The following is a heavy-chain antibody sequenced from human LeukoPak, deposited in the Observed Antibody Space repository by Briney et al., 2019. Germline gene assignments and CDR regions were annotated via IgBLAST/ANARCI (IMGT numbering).Heavy chain of an antibody. CDR3: AVIVLVPAAIWFDY. D-gene: IGHD2-2*02. J-gene: IGHJ4*02. CDR1: GFTFSSYA. V-gene: IGHV3-30-3*01. CDR2: ISYDGSNK. Sequence: GGSLRLSCAASGFTFSSYAMHWVRQAPGKGLEWVAVISYDGSNKYYADSVKGRFTISRDNSKNTLYLQMNSLRAEDTAVYYSAVIVLVPAAIWFDYWGQGTLVTVSS.